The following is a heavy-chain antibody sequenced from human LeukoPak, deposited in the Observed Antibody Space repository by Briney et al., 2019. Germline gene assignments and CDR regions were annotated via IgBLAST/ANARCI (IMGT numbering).Heavy chain of an antibody. J-gene: IGHJ3*02. CDR2: IYPGDSDT. V-gene: IGHV5-51*01. CDR1: GYSFTSYW. CDR3: ARLYCSSTSCLVKGAFDI. Sequence: GESLKISCKGSGYSFTSYWIGWVRQMPGKGLEWMGIIYPGDSDTRYSPSFQGQVIISADKSISTAYLQWSSLKASDTAVYYCARLYCSSTSCLVKGAFDIWGQGTMVTVSS. D-gene: IGHD2-2*01.